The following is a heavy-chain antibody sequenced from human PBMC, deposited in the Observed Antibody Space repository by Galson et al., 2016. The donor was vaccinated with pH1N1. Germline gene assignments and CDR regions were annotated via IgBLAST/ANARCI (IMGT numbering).Heavy chain of an antibody. CDR2: IRFDGSKK. J-gene: IGHJ4*02. CDR3: VKDSDYGGQLR. CDR1: GFTFNSNA. Sequence: SLRLSCAASGFTFNSNAKHWVRQAPGKGLEWVAFIRFDGSKKYYADSVKGRFTISRDNSRATLFLQMNSLRPEDTAVYYCVKDSDYGGQLRWGQGTLVTVSS. D-gene: IGHD4-23*01. V-gene: IGHV3-30*02.